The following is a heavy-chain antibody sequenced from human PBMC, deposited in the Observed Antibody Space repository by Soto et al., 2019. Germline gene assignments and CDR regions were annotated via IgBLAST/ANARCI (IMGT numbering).Heavy chain of an antibody. V-gene: IGHV3-23*01. J-gene: IGHJ6*02. Sequence: EVQLLESGGDLVQPGGSLRLSCAASGFTFSKFVMRWVRQTPGKGLEWVSTITETGGDTYYTDSVKGRFTISRDNSKNTLYSQMSSLRAEDTALYYCTKASPDRHHMDVWGQGTTVTVSS. CDR3: TKASPDRHHMDV. CDR1: GFTFSKFV. CDR2: ITETGGDT.